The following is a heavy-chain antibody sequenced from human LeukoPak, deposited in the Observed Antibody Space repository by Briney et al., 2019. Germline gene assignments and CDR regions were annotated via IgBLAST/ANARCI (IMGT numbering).Heavy chain of an antibody. CDR1: GGSISSRHYC. CDR2: IYYSGST. V-gene: IGHV4-39*01. Sequence: SETLSLTCTVSGGSISSRHYCWGWIRQPPGKGLEWIGSIYYSGSTYYNPSLKSRLTMLIDTSENQSSLNLNSVTAADTAIYYCASPRLRAVAGSIAFDIWGQGTMVTVSS. D-gene: IGHD6-19*01. CDR3: ASPRLRAVAGSIAFDI. J-gene: IGHJ3*02.